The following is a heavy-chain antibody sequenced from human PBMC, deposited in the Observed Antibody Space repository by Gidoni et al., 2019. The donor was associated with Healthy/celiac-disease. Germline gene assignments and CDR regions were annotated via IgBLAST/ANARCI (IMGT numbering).Heavy chain of an antibody. CDR3: ARDFHPSDSSGYPFNWFDP. D-gene: IGHD3-22*01. CDR2: ISYDGSNK. V-gene: IGHV3-30-3*01. J-gene: IGHJ5*02. CDR1: GFTFSSYA. Sequence: VQLVESGGGVVQPGRSLRLSCAASGFTFSSYAIHWVRQAPGKGLEWVAVISYDGSNKYYADSVKGRFTSSRDNSKNTLYLQMNSLRAEDTAVYYCARDFHPSDSSGYPFNWFDPWGQGTLVTVSS.